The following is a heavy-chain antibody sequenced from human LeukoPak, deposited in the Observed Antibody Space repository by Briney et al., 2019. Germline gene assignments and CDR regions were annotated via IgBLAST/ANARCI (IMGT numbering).Heavy chain of an antibody. CDR2: VSGSAGST. J-gene: IGHJ6*03. V-gene: IGHV3-23*01. CDR1: GFTFSSYA. CDR3: AVSFYYYYMDV. D-gene: IGHD1-7*01. Sequence: GGSLRLSCAASGFTFSSYAMSWVRQAPGKGLEWVSAVSGSAGSTYYADSVKGRFTISRDNSKNTLYLQMNSPRAEDTAVYYCAVSFYYYYMDVWGKGTTVTVSS.